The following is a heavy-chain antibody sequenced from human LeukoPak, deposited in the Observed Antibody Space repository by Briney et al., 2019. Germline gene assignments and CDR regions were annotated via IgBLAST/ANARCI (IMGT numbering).Heavy chain of an antibody. V-gene: IGHV3-23*01. CDR2: ISGSGGGA. Sequence: GGSLRLSCAASGFTFSNFAMNWVRQAPGKGLEWVSAISGSGGGAFYADSVKGRFTISRDNSKNTVYLQMNSLRLEDTAAYYCAKIRAPSGWFNSDYWGQGTLITVSS. J-gene: IGHJ4*02. CDR3: AKIRAPSGWFNSDY. CDR1: GFTFSNFA. D-gene: IGHD6-19*01.